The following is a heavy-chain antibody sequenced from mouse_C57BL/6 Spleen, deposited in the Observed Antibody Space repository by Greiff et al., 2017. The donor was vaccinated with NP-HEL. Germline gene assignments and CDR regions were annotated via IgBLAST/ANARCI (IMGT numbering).Heavy chain of an antibody. CDR2: ISNLAYSI. V-gene: IGHV5-15*01. J-gene: IGHJ4*01. CDR3: ARFTTVGDAMDY. CDR1: GFTFSDYG. D-gene: IGHD1-1*01. Sequence: EVQRVESGGGLVQPGGSLKLSCAASGFTFSDYGMAWVRQAPRKGPEWVAFISNLAYSIYYADTVTGRFTISRENAKNTLYLEMSSLRSEDTAMYYCARFTTVGDAMDYWGQGTSVTVSS.